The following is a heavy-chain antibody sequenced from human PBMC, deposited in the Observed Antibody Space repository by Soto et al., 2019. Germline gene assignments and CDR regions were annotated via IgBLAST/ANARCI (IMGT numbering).Heavy chain of an antibody. CDR3: ARSFGWYAIDH. D-gene: IGHD6-19*01. CDR1: SASIITEQR. Sequence: QMQLQESGPGLVKPSETLSLTCAVSSASIITEQRWTWVRQPPGKGLEWIGEIHHSGSTNNNPSLRRRVTMSVDKSQSQFSLNLNSVTAADTALYDCARSFGWYAIDHWGQGTLVIVSS. CDR2: IHHSGST. V-gene: IGHV4-4*02. J-gene: IGHJ4*02.